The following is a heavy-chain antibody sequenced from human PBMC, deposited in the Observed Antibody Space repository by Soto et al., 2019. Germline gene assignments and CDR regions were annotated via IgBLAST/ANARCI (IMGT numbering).Heavy chain of an antibody. Sequence: QVQLVQSGAEVKKPGSSVKISCKASGGTFSRYAISWVRQAPGQGLEWMGGIIPIFGTANYAQKFQGRVTITADKSPSTAYMELSSLRSEDTAVYYCASREGARRSDYYSFGMDVWGQGTTVTVSS. CDR1: GGTFSRYA. D-gene: IGHD6-6*01. J-gene: IGHJ6*02. CDR2: IIPIFGTA. CDR3: ASREGARRSDYYSFGMDV. V-gene: IGHV1-69*06.